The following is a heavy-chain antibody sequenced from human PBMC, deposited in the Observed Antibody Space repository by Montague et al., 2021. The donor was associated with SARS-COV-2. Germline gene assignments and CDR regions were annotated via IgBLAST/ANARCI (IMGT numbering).Heavy chain of an antibody. CDR3: ARVRHSYGYLSAFDI. V-gene: IGHV3-11*01. D-gene: IGHD5-18*01. CDR1: GFTFSDYY. CDR2: ISSSGSTI. J-gene: IGHJ3*02. Sequence: SRRLSFAASGFTFSDYYMSWIRQAPGKGLEWVSYISSSGSTIYYADSVKGRFTISKDNAKNSLYLQMNSLRAEDTAVYYCARVRHSYGYLSAFDIWGQGTMVTVSS.